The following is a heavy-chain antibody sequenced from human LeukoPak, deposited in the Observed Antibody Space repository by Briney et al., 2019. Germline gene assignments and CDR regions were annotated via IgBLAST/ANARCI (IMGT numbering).Heavy chain of an antibody. J-gene: IGHJ1*01. CDR1: GGSISSGSYY. D-gene: IGHD3-10*01. V-gene: IGHV4-61*02. CDR3: ASSSPGNMVRGVITQHEYFQR. Sequence: PSETLSLTCTVSGGSISSGSYYSSWIRQPAGKGLEWIGRIYTSGSTNYNPSLKSRVTISVDTSKNQFSLKLSSVTAADTAVYYCASSSPGNMVRGVITQHEYFQRWGQGTLVTVSS. CDR2: IYTSGST.